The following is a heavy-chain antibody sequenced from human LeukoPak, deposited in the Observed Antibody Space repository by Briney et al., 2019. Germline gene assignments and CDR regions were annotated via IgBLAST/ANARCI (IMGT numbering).Heavy chain of an antibody. CDR2: IYHSGST. Sequence: SETLSLTCTVSGYSISSGYYWGWIRQPPGKGLEWIGSIYHSGSTYYNPSLKSRVTISVDTSKNQFSLKLSSVTAADTAVYYCASGRITMIVVVTPPHYWGQGTLVTVSS. CDR3: ASGRITMIVVVTPPHY. V-gene: IGHV4-38-2*02. J-gene: IGHJ4*02. CDR1: GYSISSGYY. D-gene: IGHD3-22*01.